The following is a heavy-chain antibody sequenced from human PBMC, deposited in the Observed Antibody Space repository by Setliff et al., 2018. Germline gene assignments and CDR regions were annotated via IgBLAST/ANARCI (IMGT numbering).Heavy chain of an antibody. CDR3: AKDSSWYLDY. J-gene: IGHJ4*02. V-gene: IGHV3-30*01. Sequence: PGGSLRLSCAASGFTFSSYAMHWVRQAPGKGLGWVAVISYDGSNKYYADSVKGRFTISRDNSKNTLYLQMNSLTPEDTALYYCAKDSSWYLDYWGQGTLVTVSS. CDR2: ISYDGSNK. CDR1: GFTFSSYA. D-gene: IGHD6-13*01.